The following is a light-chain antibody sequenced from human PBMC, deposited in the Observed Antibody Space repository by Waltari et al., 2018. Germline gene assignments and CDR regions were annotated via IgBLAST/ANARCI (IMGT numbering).Light chain of an antibody. CDR2: WAS. Sequence: DIVMTQSPDSLAVSLGERATINCRSSQNIMYSSNNQNFLAWYQQKPGQPPKLLIYWASTRQYGVPDRFTGSWSGTDFTLTISSLQPEDVATYYCQQYFVTPFTFGPGTKVEVK. J-gene: IGKJ3*01. CDR3: QQYFVTPFT. V-gene: IGKV4-1*01. CDR1: QNIMYSSNNQNF.